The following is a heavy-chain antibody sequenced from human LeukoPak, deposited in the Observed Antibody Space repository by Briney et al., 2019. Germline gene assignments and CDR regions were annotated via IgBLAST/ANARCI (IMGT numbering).Heavy chain of an antibody. J-gene: IGHJ2*01. Sequence: GGSLRLSCAASGFTFDDHAMHWVRQAPGKGLEWVSGISSSSSYIYYADSVKGRFTISRDNAKNSLYLQMNSLRAEDTAVYYCARSGTGVRGYSYGYDWYFDLWGRGTLVTVSS. CDR1: GFTFDDHA. D-gene: IGHD5-18*01. CDR3: ARSGTGVRGYSYGYDWYFDL. V-gene: IGHV3-21*01. CDR2: ISSSSSYI.